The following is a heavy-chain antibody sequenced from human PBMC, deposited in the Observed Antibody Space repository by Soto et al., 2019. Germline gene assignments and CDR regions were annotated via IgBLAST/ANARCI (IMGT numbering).Heavy chain of an antibody. CDR2: IRYTGTT. D-gene: IGHD5-18*01. Sequence: SETLSLTCALSGGSISGFYWSWIRQSPEKGLEWIGYIRYTGTTKYNPSLKGRVTISVDTSKNQFSLTLNSVAAADTAVYYCTYTADRGPFDSWGQGTLVTVSS. CDR3: TYTADRGPFDS. J-gene: IGHJ4*02. V-gene: IGHV4-59*01. CDR1: GGSISGFY.